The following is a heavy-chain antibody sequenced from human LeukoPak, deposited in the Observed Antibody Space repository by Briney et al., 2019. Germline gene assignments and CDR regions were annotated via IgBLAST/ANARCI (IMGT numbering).Heavy chain of an antibody. Sequence: GGSLRLPCAASGFTFSSYSMNWVRQAPGKGLEWVSSISSSGSYISYPDSVKGRFTISRDNANNALFLQMNSLRAEDTAVYYCARVGCRGGSCSSRGDFYYGMDVWGQGTTVTVSS. V-gene: IGHV3-21*01. J-gene: IGHJ6*02. CDR2: ISSSGSYI. D-gene: IGHD2-15*01. CDR3: ARVGCRGGSCSSRGDFYYGMDV. CDR1: GFTFSSYS.